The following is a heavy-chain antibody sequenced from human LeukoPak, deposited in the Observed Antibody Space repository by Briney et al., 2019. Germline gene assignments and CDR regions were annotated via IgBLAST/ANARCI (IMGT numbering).Heavy chain of an antibody. Sequence: PSETLSLTCAVYGGSFSGYYWSWIRQPPGKGLEWIGEINHSGSTNYNPSLKSRVTISVDTSKNQFSLKLSSVTAADTAVYYCARGRHIVVVTAIRNYWYFDLWGRGTLVTVSS. D-gene: IGHD2-21*02. CDR3: ARGRHIVVVTAIRNYWYFDL. CDR1: GGSFSGYY. V-gene: IGHV4-34*01. CDR2: INHSGST. J-gene: IGHJ2*01.